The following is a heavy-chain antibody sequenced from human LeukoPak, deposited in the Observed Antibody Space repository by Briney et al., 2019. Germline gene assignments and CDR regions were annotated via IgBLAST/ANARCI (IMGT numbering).Heavy chain of an antibody. CDR3: AKRVSSSSGGWFDP. CDR1: GFTFDDYA. Sequence: GGSLRLSCAASGFTFDDYAMHWVRQAPGKGVEWVSGISWNSGSIGYADSVKGRFTISRDNAKNSLYLQMNSLRAEDTALYYCAKRVSSSSGGWFDPWGQGTLVTVPS. J-gene: IGHJ5*02. D-gene: IGHD6-6*01. CDR2: ISWNSGSI. V-gene: IGHV3-9*01.